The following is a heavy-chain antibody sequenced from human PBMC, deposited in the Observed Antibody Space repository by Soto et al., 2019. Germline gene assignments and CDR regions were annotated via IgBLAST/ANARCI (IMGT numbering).Heavy chain of an antibody. J-gene: IGHJ4*02. V-gene: IGHV3-30*02. D-gene: IGHD3-10*02. CDR2: MSYDGSDT. Sequence: PGGSLRLSCEGSGFIFSNNGINWVRQTPGKGLEWVAFMSYDGSDTFYADSVKGRFTISRDNSKNTLFLHMSNLRAEDTAMYYCTIVRVADSALDHWGQGTLVTVSS. CDR1: GFIFSNNG. CDR3: TIVRVADSALDH.